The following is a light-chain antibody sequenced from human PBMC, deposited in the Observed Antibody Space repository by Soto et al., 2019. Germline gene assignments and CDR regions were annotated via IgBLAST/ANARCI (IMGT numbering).Light chain of an antibody. CDR1: NSDVGGYNY. CDR3: RSYTSTNSRV. V-gene: IGLV2-14*01. Sequence: QSALTQPASVSGSPGQSITISCTGTNSDVGGYNYVSWYQQHPDTVPKLIIFEVSNRPSGVSPRFSGSKSGNTASLTISGLQAEDEADYNCRSYTSTNSRVFGTGTQLTVL. J-gene: IGLJ1*01. CDR2: EVS.